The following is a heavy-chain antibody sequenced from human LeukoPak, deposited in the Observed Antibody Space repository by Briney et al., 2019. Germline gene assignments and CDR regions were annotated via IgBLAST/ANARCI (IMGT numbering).Heavy chain of an antibody. J-gene: IGHJ5*02. Sequence: SETLSLTCAVYGGSFSGYYWSWIRQPPGKGLEWMGEINNSGTTNYTTRLQSRVAIPVDTSKKPSSLKLSSMTAADTAVYYCSRILAYGWGKQHNWFDPWGQGSLVTVSS. CDR1: GGSFSGYY. CDR2: INNSGTT. CDR3: SRILAYGWGKQHNWFDP. D-gene: IGHD2-8*02. V-gene: IGHV4-34*01.